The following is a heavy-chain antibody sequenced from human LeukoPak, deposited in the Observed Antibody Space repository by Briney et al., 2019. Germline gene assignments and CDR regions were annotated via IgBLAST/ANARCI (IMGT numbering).Heavy chain of an antibody. J-gene: IGHJ4*02. CDR2: IIPMFGTA. V-gene: IGHV1-69*05. CDR3: ATPYYDSSGYLALDY. D-gene: IGHD3-22*01. Sequence: SVKVSCKASGGTFSRHAISWVRQAPGQGLEWMGGIIPMFGTANYAQKFQGRVTITTDESTSTGYMELSSLRSEDTAVYYCATPYYDSSGYLALDYWGQGTLVTVSS. CDR1: GGTFSRHA.